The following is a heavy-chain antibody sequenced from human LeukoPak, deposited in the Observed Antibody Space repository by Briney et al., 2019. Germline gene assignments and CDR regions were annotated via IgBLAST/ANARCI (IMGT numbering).Heavy chain of an antibody. CDR1: GFTVSSNY. CDR3: ARGTVGVGKVDY. J-gene: IGHJ4*02. Sequence: PGGSLRLSCAASGFTVSSNYMSWVRQAPGKGLEGVAVIYTIGRTFYADSVKGRFTISRDNSKNTLYLEMNSVRAEDTAVYYCARGTVGVGKVDYWGQGTLVTVSS. V-gene: IGHV3-53*01. CDR2: IYTIGRT. D-gene: IGHD2-21*01.